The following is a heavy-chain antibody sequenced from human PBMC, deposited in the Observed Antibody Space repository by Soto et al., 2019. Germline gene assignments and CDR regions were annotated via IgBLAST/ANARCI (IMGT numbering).Heavy chain of an antibody. CDR2: IIPMFGTA. CDR3: ASGIQLWLRRINNGYAG. D-gene: IGHD5-18*01. CDR1: GGTFSTYA. Sequence: QVQLVQSGAEVKKPESSVKASCKAPGGTFSTYAISWVRQAPGQGLEWMGGIIPMFGTANYAQRFQDGVTITADESTNTVYMELSSLRSEDTAVYFCASGIQLWLRRINNGYAGWGQGTLVTVSS. V-gene: IGHV1-69*12. J-gene: IGHJ4*02.